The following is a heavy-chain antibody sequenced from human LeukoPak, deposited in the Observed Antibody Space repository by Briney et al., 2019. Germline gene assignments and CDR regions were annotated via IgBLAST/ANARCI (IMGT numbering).Heavy chain of an antibody. CDR2: IYYSGST. CDR1: GGSISSSSYY. D-gene: IGHD3-16*01. Sequence: SETLSLTCTVSGGSISSSSYYWGWIRQPPGKGLEWIGSIYYSGSTYYNPSLKSRVTISADTSKNQFSLKLSSVTAADTAVYYCARRGPAKSNWFDPWGQGTLVTVSS. CDR3: ARRGPAKSNWFDP. J-gene: IGHJ5*02. V-gene: IGHV4-39*01.